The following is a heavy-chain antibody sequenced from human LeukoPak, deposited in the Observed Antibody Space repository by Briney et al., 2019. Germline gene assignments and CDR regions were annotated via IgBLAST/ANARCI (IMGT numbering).Heavy chain of an antibody. J-gene: IGHJ5*02. CDR3: ARVAAGTTFMDNWFDP. D-gene: IGHD1-7*01. V-gene: IGHV1-69*01. CDR2: LIPMFGTT. Sequence: ASVMVSCKTSGGTFRYYAIGWVRQAPGHGLEWMGGLIPMFGTTNYAQQFQGRVTITADESTTTSYMELSRLRFEDTAVYFCARVAAGTTFMDNWFDPWGQGTLVTVSS. CDR1: GGTFRYYA.